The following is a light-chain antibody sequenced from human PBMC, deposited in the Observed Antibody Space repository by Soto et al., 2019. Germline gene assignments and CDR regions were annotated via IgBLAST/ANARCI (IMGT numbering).Light chain of an antibody. CDR2: AAS. CDR3: HHYGNSPT. Sequence: EIVLTQSPGTVSVSTGERATLTCRASKSISSDFLAWYQQKVGQSPRLLIYAASSRATGIQARFSGRGSGTEFPLTLSSLEPDDFAVYYCHHYGNSPTVGQGTTVDTK. J-gene: IGKJ1*01. CDR1: KSISSDF. V-gene: IGKV3-20*01.